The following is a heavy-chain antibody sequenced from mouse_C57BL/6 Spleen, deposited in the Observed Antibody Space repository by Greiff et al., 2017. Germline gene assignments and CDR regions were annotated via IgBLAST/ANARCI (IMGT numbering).Heavy chain of an antibody. Sequence: VQLKESGPELVKPGASVKMSCKASGYTFTDYNMHWVKQSHGKSLEWIGYINPYNGGTSYNQKFKGKATLTVNKSSSTAYMELRSLTSEDSAVYYCARRVFADGYYAMDYWGKGTSVTVSS. CDR1: GYTFTDYN. CDR2: INPYNGGT. J-gene: IGHJ4*01. CDR3: ARRVFADGYYAMDY. V-gene: IGHV1-22*01. D-gene: IGHD2-3*01.